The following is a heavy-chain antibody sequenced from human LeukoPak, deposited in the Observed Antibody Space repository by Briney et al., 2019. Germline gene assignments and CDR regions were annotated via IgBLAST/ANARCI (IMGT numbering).Heavy chain of an antibody. V-gene: IGHV3-30*18. CDR2: ISYDGSNK. J-gene: IGHJ3*02. D-gene: IGHD2-15*01. Sequence: GRSLRLSCAASGFTFSSYGMHWVRQAPGKGLEWVAVISYDGSNKYYADSVKGRFPISRDNSKNTLYLQMNSLRAEDPAVYYCAKIVGVVVAAKSLDAFDIWGQGTMVTVSS. CDR3: AKIVGVVVAAKSLDAFDI. CDR1: GFTFSSYG.